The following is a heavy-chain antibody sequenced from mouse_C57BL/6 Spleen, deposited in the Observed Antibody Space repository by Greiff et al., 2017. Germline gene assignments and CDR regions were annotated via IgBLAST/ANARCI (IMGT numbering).Heavy chain of an antibody. V-gene: IGHV1-69*01. CDR1: GYTFTSYW. CDR2: IDPSASYT. Sequence: QVQLKQPGAELVMPGASVKLSCKASGYTFTSYWMHWVKQRPGQGLEWIGEIDPSASYTNYNQKFKGKSTLTVDKSSSTAYMQLSSLTSEDSAVYYCARSEYGRGDYWGQGTTLTVSS. D-gene: IGHD1-1*01. CDR3: ARSEYGRGDY. J-gene: IGHJ2*01.